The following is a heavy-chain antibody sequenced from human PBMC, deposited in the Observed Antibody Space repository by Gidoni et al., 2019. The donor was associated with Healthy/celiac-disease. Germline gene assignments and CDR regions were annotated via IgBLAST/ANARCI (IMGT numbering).Heavy chain of an antibody. D-gene: IGHD3-10*01. J-gene: IGHJ4*02. CDR1: GGSISSSSYY. CDR2: IYYSGST. CDR3: ARGVEDYYGSGVDY. V-gene: IGHV4-39*07. Sequence: QLQLQESGPGLVKPSETLSLTCTVSGGSISSSSYYWGWIRQPPGKGLEWIGSIYYSGSTYYNPSLKSRVTISVDTSKNQFSLKLSSVTAADTAVYYCARGVEDYYGSGVDYWGQGTLVTVSS.